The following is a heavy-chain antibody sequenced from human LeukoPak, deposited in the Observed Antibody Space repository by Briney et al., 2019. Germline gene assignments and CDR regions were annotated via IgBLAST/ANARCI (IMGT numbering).Heavy chain of an antibody. CDR2: INPNSGGT. CDR1: GYTFTGYY. CDR3: ARGAGYSSGWYDY. V-gene: IGHV1-2*02. J-gene: IGHJ4*02. D-gene: IGHD6-19*01. Sequence: GASVKVSCKASGYTFTGYYMHWVRQAPGQGLEWMGWINPNSGGTNYAQKFQGRVTMTRDTSISTAYMELSRLRSDDTAVCYCARGAGYSSGWYDYWGQGTLVTVSS.